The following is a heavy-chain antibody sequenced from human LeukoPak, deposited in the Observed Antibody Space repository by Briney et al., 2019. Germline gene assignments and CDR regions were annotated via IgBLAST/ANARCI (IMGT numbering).Heavy chain of an antibody. CDR3: AREFNDFWSGYQEYYFDY. CDR1: GGSISSYY. J-gene: IGHJ4*02. D-gene: IGHD3-3*01. CDR2: IYTSGST. V-gene: IGHV4-4*07. Sequence: SETLSLTCTVSGGSISSYYWSWIRQPAGKGLEWIGRIYTSGSTNYNPSLKSRVAMSVDTSKNQFSLKLSSVTAADTAVYYCAREFNDFWSGYQEYYFDYWGQGTLVTVSS.